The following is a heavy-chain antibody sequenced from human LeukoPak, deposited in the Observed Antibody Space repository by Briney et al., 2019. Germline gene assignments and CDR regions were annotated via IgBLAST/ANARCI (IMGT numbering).Heavy chain of an antibody. D-gene: IGHD6-13*01. Sequence: ASVKVSCKASGYTFTSYYMHWVRQAPGQGLEWMGIINPSGGSTGYAQKFQGRVTLTRDTSTSTVYMELSSLRSEDTAVYYCARESSSWYGLDYWGQGTLVTVSS. V-gene: IGHV1-46*01. CDR2: INPSGGST. J-gene: IGHJ4*02. CDR3: ARESSSWYGLDY. CDR1: GYTFTSYY.